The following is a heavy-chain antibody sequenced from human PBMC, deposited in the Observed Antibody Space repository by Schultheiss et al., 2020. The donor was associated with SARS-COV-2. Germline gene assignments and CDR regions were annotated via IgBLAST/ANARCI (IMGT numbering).Heavy chain of an antibody. CDR3: ARAPRITGTTSVSSGFDY. J-gene: IGHJ4*02. Sequence: ASVKVSCKTSGYTFTSHGISWVRQAPGQGFEWMGWISGYNGYTDYAQKLQRRVTMTTDTSTRTAYMELRSLRSDDTAVYYCARAPRITGTTSVSSGFDYWGQGTLVTVSS. CDR2: ISGYNGYT. D-gene: IGHD1-20*01. V-gene: IGHV1-18*04. CDR1: GYTFTSHG.